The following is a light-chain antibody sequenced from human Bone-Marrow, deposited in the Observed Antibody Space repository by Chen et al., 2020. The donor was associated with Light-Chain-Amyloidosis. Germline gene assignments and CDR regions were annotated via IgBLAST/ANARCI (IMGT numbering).Light chain of an antibody. Sequence: QLTQSPSSLSASVGDTVTITCRASQRIPTYLNWYQQKPGKAPKLLIYAASHLESGVPSRFSGSGTGTTFTLTISSLQPEDFESYYCQQSYIMPLTVGPWTKVDI. CDR3: QQSYIMPLT. CDR2: AAS. CDR1: QRIPTY. J-gene: IGKJ3*01. V-gene: IGKV1-39*01.